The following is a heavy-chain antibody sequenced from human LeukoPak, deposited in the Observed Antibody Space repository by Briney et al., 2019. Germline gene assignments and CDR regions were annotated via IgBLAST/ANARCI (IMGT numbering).Heavy chain of an antibody. CDR3: ARGDYGDRDLDY. V-gene: IGHV3-43*01. D-gene: IGHD4-17*01. CDR2: ISWDGGST. Sequence: GGSLRLSCAASGFTFDDYTMHWVRQAPGKGLEWVSLISWDGGSTYYADSVKGRFTISRDNSKNSLYLQMNSLRDEDTAVYYCARGDYGDRDLDYWGQGTLVTVSS. J-gene: IGHJ4*02. CDR1: GFTFDDYT.